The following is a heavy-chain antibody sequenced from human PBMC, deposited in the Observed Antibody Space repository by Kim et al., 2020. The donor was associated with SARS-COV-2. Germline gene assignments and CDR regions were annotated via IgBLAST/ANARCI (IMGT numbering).Heavy chain of an antibody. CDR3: ARGGGYYGSGSLVD. V-gene: IGHV4-34*01. Sequence: SETLSLTCAVYGGSFSGYYWSWIRQPPGKGLEWIGEINHSGSTNYNPSLKSRVTISVDTSKNQFSLKLSSVTAADTAVYYCARGGGYYGSGSLVDWGQETLVSVSS. CDR2: INHSGST. J-gene: IGHJ4*02. D-gene: IGHD3-10*01. CDR1: GGSFSGYY.